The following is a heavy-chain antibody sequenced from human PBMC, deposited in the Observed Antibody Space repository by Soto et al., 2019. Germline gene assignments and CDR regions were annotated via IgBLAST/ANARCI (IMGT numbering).Heavy chain of an antibody. D-gene: IGHD6-13*01. J-gene: IGHJ6*02. Sequence: GGSLGLSCTASGCTFSNAWMNWVRQAPGKGLEWVGRIKSKTDGGTTDYAAPVKGRFTISRDDSKNTLYLQMNSLKTEDTAVYYCINEQQPKDPFYYYYGMDVWGQGTTVTVSS. CDR3: INEQQPKDPFYYYYGMDV. CDR2: IKSKTDGGTT. V-gene: IGHV3-15*07. CDR1: GCTFSNAW.